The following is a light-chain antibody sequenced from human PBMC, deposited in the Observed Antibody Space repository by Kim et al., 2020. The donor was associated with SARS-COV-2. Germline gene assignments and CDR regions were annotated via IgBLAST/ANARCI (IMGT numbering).Light chain of an antibody. CDR3: QQYGNSPLT. CDR1: HSVSSRY. CDR2: GAS. J-gene: IGKJ4*01. V-gene: IGKV3-20*01. Sequence: SPGDRASVSCRASHSVSSRYVAWYQQKPGQAPRLLIYGASSRATGIPDRFSGSGSRTDFTLTISRLEPEDVAVYYCQQYGNSPLTFGGGTKVDIK.